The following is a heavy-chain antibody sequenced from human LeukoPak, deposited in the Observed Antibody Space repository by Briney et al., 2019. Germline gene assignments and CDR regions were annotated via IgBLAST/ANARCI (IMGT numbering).Heavy chain of an antibody. CDR2: IYSGGST. V-gene: IGHV3-66*01. D-gene: IGHD6-13*01. J-gene: IGHJ4*02. CDR3: ARLDSSSWYYIFDY. Sequence: GGSLRLSCAASGFTFSSYAMSWVRQAPGKGLEWVSVIYSGGSTYYADSVKGRFTISRDNSKNTLYLQMNSLRAEDTAVYYCARLDSSSWYYIFDYWGQGTLVTVSS. CDR1: GFTFSSYA.